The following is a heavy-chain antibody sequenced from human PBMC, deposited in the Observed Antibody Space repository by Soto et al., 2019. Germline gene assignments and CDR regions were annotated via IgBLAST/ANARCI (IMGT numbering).Heavy chain of an antibody. CDR2: IDPGDSNT. J-gene: IGHJ6*02. CDR3: AKQGGYYYYGMDA. V-gene: IGHV5-10-1*01. D-gene: IGHD3-16*01. Sequence: AESLKISCHGSGYSFTYFWISWVRQMPGKGLEWMGRIDPGDSNTIYSPSFQGHVTISVDKSSSTSYLQWGSLKASDTAIYYCAKQGGYYYYGMDAWGQGTTVTVSS. CDR1: GYSFTYFW.